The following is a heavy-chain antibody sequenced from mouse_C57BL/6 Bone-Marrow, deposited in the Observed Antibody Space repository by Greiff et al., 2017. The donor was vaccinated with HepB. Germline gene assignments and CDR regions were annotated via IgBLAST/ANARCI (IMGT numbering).Heavy chain of an antibody. CDR2: IDPANGDT. CDR3: ARAYVSLYYAMDY. D-gene: IGHD2-12*01. Sequence: VQLQQSVAELVRPGASVKLSCTASGFNIKNTYMHWVQQRPEQGLEWIGRIDPANGDTKDAPKVQGKATITADTSTNTAYLQLSSLTSEDTAIYYCARAYVSLYYAMDYWGQGTSVTVSS. CDR1: GFNIKNTY. V-gene: IGHV14-3*01. J-gene: IGHJ4*01.